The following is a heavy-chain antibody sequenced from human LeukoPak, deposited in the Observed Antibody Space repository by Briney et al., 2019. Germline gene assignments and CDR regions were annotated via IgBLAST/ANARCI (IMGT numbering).Heavy chain of an antibody. D-gene: IGHD5-12*01. Sequence: GGSLRLSCAASGFTLDDYAMHWVRQAPGKGLEWVSGISWNSGAIGYTDPVKGRFIISRDNAKNSLYLQMNSLRAEDTALYYCTKDTSGYSGHRIPHGMDVWGQGTTVTVSS. J-gene: IGHJ6*02. V-gene: IGHV3-9*01. CDR3: TKDTSGYSGHRIPHGMDV. CDR1: GFTLDDYA. CDR2: ISWNSGAI.